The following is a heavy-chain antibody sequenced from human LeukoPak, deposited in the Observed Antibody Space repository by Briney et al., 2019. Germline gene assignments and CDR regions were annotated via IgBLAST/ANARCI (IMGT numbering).Heavy chain of an antibody. D-gene: IGHD6-19*01. CDR3: ARDGGGSSSGRPWDP. Sequence: PGGSLRLSCAASGFTFSSYAMHWVRQAPGKGLEWVAVISYDGSNKYYADSVKGRFTISRDNSKNTLYLQMNSLRAEDTAVYYCARDGGGSSSGRPWDPWGQGTLVTVSS. V-gene: IGHV3-30-3*01. CDR2: ISYDGSNK. J-gene: IGHJ5*02. CDR1: GFTFSSYA.